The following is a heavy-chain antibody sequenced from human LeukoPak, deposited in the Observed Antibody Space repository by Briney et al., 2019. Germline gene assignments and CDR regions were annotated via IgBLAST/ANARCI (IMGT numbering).Heavy chain of an antibody. D-gene: IGHD1-26*01. CDR2: ISAYNGNT. CDR3: ARDLEQYSRSWSTH. J-gene: IGHJ4*02. V-gene: IGHV1-18*01. Sequence: ASVKVSCKASGYTFTTYGISWVRQAPGQGLEWMGWISAYNGNTNYAQKLQGRVTMTTDTSTSTAYMELRSLRSDDTAVYYCARDLEQYSRSWSTHWGQGTLVTVSS. CDR1: GYTFTTYG.